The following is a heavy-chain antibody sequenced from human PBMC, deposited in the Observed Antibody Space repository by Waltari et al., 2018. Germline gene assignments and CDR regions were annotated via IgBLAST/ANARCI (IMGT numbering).Heavy chain of an antibody. Sequence: QVQLQESGPGLVKPSETLSLTCAVSGYSISSGYYWGWIRQPPGKGLEWIGSIYHSGSTYYNPSLKSRVTISVDTSKNQFSLKLSSVTAADTAVYYCARLAAGTGWVDYWGQGTLVTVSS. CDR3: ARLAAGTGWVDY. V-gene: IGHV4-38-2*01. CDR2: IYHSGST. D-gene: IGHD6-13*01. J-gene: IGHJ4*02. CDR1: GYSISSGYY.